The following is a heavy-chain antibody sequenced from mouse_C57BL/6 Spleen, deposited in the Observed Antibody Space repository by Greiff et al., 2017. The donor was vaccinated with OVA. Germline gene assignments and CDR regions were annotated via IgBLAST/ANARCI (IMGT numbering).Heavy chain of an antibody. CDR3: AVDPNSCVSPHWYFDD. V-gene: IGHV1-82*01. CDR1: GYAFSSSW. Sequence: QVHVKQSGPELVKPGASVKISCKASGYAFSSSWMNWVKQRPGKGLEWIGRIYPGDGDTNYNGKFKGKATLTADKSSSTAYMQLRSLTSEDSAVXYCAVDPNSCVSPHWYFDDWGTGTTVTVSS. CDR2: IYPGDGDT. J-gene: IGHJ1*03. D-gene: IGHD1-1*01.